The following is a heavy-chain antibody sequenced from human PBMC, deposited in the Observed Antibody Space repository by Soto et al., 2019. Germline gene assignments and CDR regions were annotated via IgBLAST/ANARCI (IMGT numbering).Heavy chain of an antibody. CDR1: GYTFTNYY. CDR3: ARSSWFTP. Sequence: QVQLVQSGAEVKKPGASVKVSCKASGYTFTNYYMHWVRQAPGQGLEWMGMINPSGGSTNYAQKFQGRVTMTRDTSTRIVYMELSSLRSEDTAVYYCARSSWFTPWGQGTLVTVSS. V-gene: IGHV1-46*01. CDR2: INPSGGST. J-gene: IGHJ5*02.